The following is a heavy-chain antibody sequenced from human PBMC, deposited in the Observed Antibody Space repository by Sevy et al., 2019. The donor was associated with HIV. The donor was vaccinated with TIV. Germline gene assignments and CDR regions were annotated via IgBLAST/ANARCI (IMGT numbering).Heavy chain of an antibody. J-gene: IGHJ1*01. D-gene: IGHD2-15*01. Sequence: ASVKVSCKASVYTFTGYYMHWVRQAPGQGLEWMGRINPNSGGTNYAQKFQGRVTMTRDTSISTAYMELSRLRSDDTAVYYCARVSELGYCSGGSCYSQYFQHWGQGTLVTVSS. V-gene: IGHV1-2*06. CDR3: ARVSELGYCSGGSCYSQYFQH. CDR2: INPNSGGT. CDR1: VYTFTGYY.